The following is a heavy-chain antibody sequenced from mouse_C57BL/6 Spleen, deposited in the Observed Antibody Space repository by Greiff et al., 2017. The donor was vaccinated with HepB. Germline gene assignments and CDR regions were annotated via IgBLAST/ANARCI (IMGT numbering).Heavy chain of an antibody. CDR3: ARLGETDY. V-gene: IGHV1-4*01. CDR1: GYTFTSYT. J-gene: IGHJ2*01. D-gene: IGHD3-3*01. Sequence: VQLKESGAELARPGASVKMSCKASGYTFTSYTMHWVKQRPGQGLEWIGYINPSSGYTKYNQKFKDKATLTADKSSSTAYMQLSSLTSEDSAVYYCARLGETDYWGQGTTLTVSS. CDR2: INPSSGYT.